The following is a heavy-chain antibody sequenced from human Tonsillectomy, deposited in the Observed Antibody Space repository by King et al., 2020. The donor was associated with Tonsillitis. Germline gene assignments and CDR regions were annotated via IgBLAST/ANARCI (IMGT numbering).Heavy chain of an antibody. V-gene: IGHV3-49*05. Sequence: DVQLVESGGGLVKPGRSLRLSCTGSGFTFGDYAMSWFRQAPGKGLQWVGFTRSKVYGGTTEYAGSVKGRFTISRDDSTSIAYLQMTSLKTEDTAVYYCTRGRAAVANYYYNGMDVWGQGTTVTVSS. J-gene: IGHJ6*02. CDR2: TRSKVYGGTT. D-gene: IGHD6-19*01. CDR3: TRGRAAVANYYYNGMDV. CDR1: GFTFGDYA.